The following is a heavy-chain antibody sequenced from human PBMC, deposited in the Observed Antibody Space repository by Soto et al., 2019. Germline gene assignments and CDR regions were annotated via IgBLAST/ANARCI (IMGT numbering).Heavy chain of an antibody. Sequence: QVQLVQTGDEVKKSGASVKVSCKASGYTFSNYGISWVRQAPGQGRAWMGWISGYNGLTAYSQNVQGRVTMTIDTPTMTVFMELTSLRSNYTAVYYCARDERIRGFDSWGQGTLVTVSS. J-gene: IGHJ4*02. V-gene: IGHV1-18*04. CDR2: ISGYNGLT. D-gene: IGHD3-10*01. CDR3: ARDERIRGFDS. CDR1: GYTFSNYG.